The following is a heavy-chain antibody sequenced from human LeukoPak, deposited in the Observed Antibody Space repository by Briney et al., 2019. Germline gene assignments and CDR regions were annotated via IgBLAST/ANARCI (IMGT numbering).Heavy chain of an antibody. CDR1: GYTFTGYY. V-gene: IGHV1-2*06. Sequence: GASVKVSCKASGYTFTGYYMHWVRQAPGQGLEWMGRINPNSGGTNYAQKFQGRVTMTRDTSISTAYMELSRLRSDDTAVYYCARLLWFGELYWFDPWGQGTLVTVSS. J-gene: IGHJ5*02. CDR2: INPNSGGT. CDR3: ARLLWFGELYWFDP. D-gene: IGHD3-10*01.